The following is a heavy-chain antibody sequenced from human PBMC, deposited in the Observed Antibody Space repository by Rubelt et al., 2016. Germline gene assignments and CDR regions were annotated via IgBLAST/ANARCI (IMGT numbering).Heavy chain of an antibody. CDR1: GGSFSGYY. J-gene: IGHJ2*01. CDR2: INHSVST. CDR3: ARGLYSSGRYRNPWYFDL. V-gene: IGHV4-34*01. D-gene: IGHD6-19*01. Sequence: QVQLQQWGAGLLKPSETLSLTCAVYGGSFSGYYWSWIRQPPGKGLEWIGEINHSVSTNYNPSLNGRVTISVETSKNQFSLKLSCVTAADTAVDYCARGLYSSGRYRNPWYFDLWGRGTLVTVSS.